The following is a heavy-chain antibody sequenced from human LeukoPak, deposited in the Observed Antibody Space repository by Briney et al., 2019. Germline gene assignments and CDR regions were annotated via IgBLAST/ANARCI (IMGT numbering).Heavy chain of an antibody. CDR1: GFTFRSYW. CDR3: ARLMRGYSYGFIDY. Sequence: GGSLRLSCAASGFTFRSYWMSWVRQAPGKGLEWVANIKQDGSEKYYVDTVKGRFTISRDNAKNSLYLQMNSLRAEDTAVYYCARLMRGYSYGFIDYWGQGTLVTVSS. V-gene: IGHV3-7*05. CDR2: IKQDGSEK. D-gene: IGHD5-18*01. J-gene: IGHJ4*02.